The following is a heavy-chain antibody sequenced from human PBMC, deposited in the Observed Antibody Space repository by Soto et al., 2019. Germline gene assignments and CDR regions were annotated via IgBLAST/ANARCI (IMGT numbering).Heavy chain of an antibody. Sequence: GGSLRLSCAASGFTFSSYAMSWVRQAPGKGLEWVSAISGSGGSTYYADPAKGRFTISRDNSKNTLYLQMNSLRAEDTAVYYCAKDLGAAGILDVWGQGTTVTVSS. V-gene: IGHV3-23*01. CDR2: ISGSGGST. CDR1: GFTFSSYA. D-gene: IGHD6-13*01. CDR3: AKDLGAAGILDV. J-gene: IGHJ6*02.